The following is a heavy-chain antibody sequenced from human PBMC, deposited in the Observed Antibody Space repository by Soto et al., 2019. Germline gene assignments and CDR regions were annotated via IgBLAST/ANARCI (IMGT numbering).Heavy chain of an antibody. CDR3: ARGVTLIRGVIHTPYFDY. Sequence: QVQLQESGPGLVKPSQTLSLTCTVSGGSISSGGYYWSWIRQHPGKGLEWIGYIYYSGSTYYNPSLTSRVTISVDTSKNQFSLTLSSVTAAATAVYYCARGVTLIRGVIHTPYFDYWGQGALVTVSS. D-gene: IGHD3-10*01. J-gene: IGHJ4*02. V-gene: IGHV4-31*03. CDR2: IYYSGST. CDR1: GGSISSGGYY.